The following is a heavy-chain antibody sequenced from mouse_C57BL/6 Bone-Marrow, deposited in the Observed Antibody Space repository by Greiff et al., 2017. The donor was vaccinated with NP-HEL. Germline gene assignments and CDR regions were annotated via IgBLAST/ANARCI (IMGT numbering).Heavy chain of an antibody. CDR2: ISDGGSYT. V-gene: IGHV5-4*01. J-gene: IGHJ2*01. CDR3: ARDRDGSSARYFDY. CDR1: GFTFSSYA. D-gene: IGHD1-1*01. Sequence: EVQGVESGGGLVKPGGSLKLSCAASGFTFSSYAMSWVRQTPEKRLEWVATISDGGSYTYYPDNVKGRFTISRDNAKNNLYLQMSHLKSEDTAMYYCARDRDGSSARYFDYWGQGTTLTVSS.